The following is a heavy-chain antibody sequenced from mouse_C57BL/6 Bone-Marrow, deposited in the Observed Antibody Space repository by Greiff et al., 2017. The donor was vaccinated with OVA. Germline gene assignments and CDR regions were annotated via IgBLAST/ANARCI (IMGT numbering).Heavy chain of an antibody. CDR1: GYTFTSYW. Sequence: QVQLQQPGAELVRPGSSVKLSCKASGYTFTSYWMDWVKQRPGQGLEWIGNIYPSDSETHYNQKFKDKATLTVDKSSSTAYMQLSSLTSEDSAVYACARGGYYGSRPFAYWGQGTLVTVSA. D-gene: IGHD1-1*01. J-gene: IGHJ3*01. CDR2: IYPSDSET. CDR3: ARGGYYGSRPFAY. V-gene: IGHV1-61*01.